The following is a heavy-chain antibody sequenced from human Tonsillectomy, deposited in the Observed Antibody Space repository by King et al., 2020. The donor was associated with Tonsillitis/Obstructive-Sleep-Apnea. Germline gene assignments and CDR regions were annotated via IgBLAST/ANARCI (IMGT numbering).Heavy chain of an antibody. CDR2: IYYSGST. V-gene: IGHV4-39*01. CDR1: GGSISSTMYY. D-gene: IGHD3-3*01. J-gene: IGHJ4*02. Sequence: QLQESGPGLVKPSETLSVTCTVSGGSISSTMYYWGWIRQPPGKGLEWIGSIYYSGSTYYNPSLKSRVTISVDTSKNQFSLNLSSVTAADTAVYYCATYYDFWCGKGESDYWGQGTLVTVSS. CDR3: ATYYDFWCGKGESDY.